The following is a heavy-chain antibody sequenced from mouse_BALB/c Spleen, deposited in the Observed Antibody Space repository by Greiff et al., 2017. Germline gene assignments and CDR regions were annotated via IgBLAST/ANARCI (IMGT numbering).Heavy chain of an antibody. J-gene: IGHJ4*01. CDR2: IDPANGNT. CDR3: ARDPGYAMDY. Sequence: DVKLQESGAELVKPGASVKLSCTASGFNIKDTYMHWVKQRPEQGLEWIGRIDPANGNTKYDPKFQGKATITADTSSNTAYLQLSSLTSEDTAVYYCARDPGYAMDYWGQGTSVTVSS. D-gene: IGHD4-1*01. CDR1: GFNIKDTY. V-gene: IGHV14-3*02.